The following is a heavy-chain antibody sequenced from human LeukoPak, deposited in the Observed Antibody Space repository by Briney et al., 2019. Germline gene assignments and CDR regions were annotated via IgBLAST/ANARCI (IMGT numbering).Heavy chain of an antibody. CDR2: MSSSRNHI. CDR3: ARGSGGFGSSSNWYFDL. CDR1: GFTFSSYS. J-gene: IGHJ2*01. V-gene: IGHV3-21*01. Sequence: GGSLRLSCAASGFTFSSYSMNWVRQAPGKGLEWVSSMSSSRNHIYYGNSGKGRFTISRDNAKNSLYLQMNRLRAEDTAVYCCARGSGGFGSSSNWYFDLWGRGTLVTVSS. D-gene: IGHD6-6*01.